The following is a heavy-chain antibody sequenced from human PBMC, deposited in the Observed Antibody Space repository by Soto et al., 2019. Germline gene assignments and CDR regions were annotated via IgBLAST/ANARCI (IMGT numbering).Heavy chain of an antibody. J-gene: IGHJ4*02. D-gene: IGHD3-10*01. V-gene: IGHV3-30*18. CDR2: ISYDGSNK. Sequence: GSLRLSCAASGFTFSSYGMHWVRQAPGKGLEWVAVISYDGSNKYYADSVKGRFTISRDNSKNTLYLQMNSLRAEDTAVYYCAKDALLWFGGSADDWGQGTPVTVFS. CDR3: AKDALLWFGGSADD. CDR1: GFTFSSYG.